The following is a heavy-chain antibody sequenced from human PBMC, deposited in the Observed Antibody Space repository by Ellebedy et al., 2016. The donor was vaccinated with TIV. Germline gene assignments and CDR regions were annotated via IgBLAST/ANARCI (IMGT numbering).Heavy chain of an antibody. J-gene: IGHJ4*02. CDR1: GDNVSSDSAA. D-gene: IGHD3-10*01. CDR3: ARANGWFTV. Sequence: SQTLSLTCVISGDNVSSDSAAWNWVRQSPSRGLEWLGRTYYRSKWYSDYVASVRGRISIDPDTSTNQFSLHLTSVTPEDTAIYYCARANGWFTVWGQGTLVTVSS. V-gene: IGHV6-1*01. CDR2: TYYRSKWYS.